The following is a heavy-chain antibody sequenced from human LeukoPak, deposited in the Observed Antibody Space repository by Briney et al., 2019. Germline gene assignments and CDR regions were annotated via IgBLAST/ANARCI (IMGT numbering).Heavy chain of an antibody. J-gene: IGHJ4*02. V-gene: IGHV1-18*04. CDR2: ISAYNGNT. CDR3: ARDHSITMVRGVIITSSPPLGY. CDR1: GYTFTGYG. Sequence: ASVKVSCKASGYTFTGYGISWVRQAPGQGLEWMGWISAYNGNTNYAQKLQGRVTMTTDTSTSTAYMELRSLRSDDTAVYYCARDHSITMVRGVIITSSPPLGYWGQGTLVTVSS. D-gene: IGHD3-10*01.